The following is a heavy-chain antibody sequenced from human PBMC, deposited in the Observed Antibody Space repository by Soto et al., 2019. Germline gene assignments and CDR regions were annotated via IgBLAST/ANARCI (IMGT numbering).Heavy chain of an antibody. CDR3: AREGFGELSYYYSGMDV. V-gene: IGHV4-59*01. CDR2: IYYSGST. CDR1: GGSISSYY. J-gene: IGHJ6*02. D-gene: IGHD3-10*01. Sequence: SETLSLTCTVSGGSISSYYWSWIRQPPGKGLEWIGYIYYSGSTNYNPSLKSRVTISVDTSKNQFSLKLSSVTAADTAVYYCAREGFGELSYYYSGMDVWGQGTTVTVS.